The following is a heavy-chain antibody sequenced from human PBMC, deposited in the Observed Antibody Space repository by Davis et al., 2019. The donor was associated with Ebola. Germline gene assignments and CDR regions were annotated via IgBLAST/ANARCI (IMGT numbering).Heavy chain of an antibody. CDR1: GFTFSSYW. V-gene: IGHV3-7*01. Sequence: GESLKISCAASGFTFSSYWMSWVRQAPGKGLEWVANIKQDGSEKYYVDSVKGRFTISRDNAKNSLYLQMNSLRAEDTAVYYCARGGYYGSGRTGGHSYYYYYGMDVWGQGTTVTVSS. CDR2: IKQDGSEK. D-gene: IGHD3-10*01. J-gene: IGHJ6*02. CDR3: ARGGYYGSGRTGGHSYYYYYGMDV.